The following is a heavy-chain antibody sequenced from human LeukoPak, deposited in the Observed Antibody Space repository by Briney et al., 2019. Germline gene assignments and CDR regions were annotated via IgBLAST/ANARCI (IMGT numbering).Heavy chain of an antibody. J-gene: IGHJ4*02. CDR2: IRYDGSNK. V-gene: IGHV3-30*02. CDR3: AKEGIAAAGTVGY. Sequence: PGGSLRLSCAASGFTFSSYGRHWVRQAPGKGLEWVAFIRYDGSNKYYADSVKGRFTISRDNSKNTLYLQMNSLRAEDTAVYYCAKEGIAAAGTVGYWGQGTLVTVSS. CDR1: GFTFSSYG. D-gene: IGHD6-13*01.